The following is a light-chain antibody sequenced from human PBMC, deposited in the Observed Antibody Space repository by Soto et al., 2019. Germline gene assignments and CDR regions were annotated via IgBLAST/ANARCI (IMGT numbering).Light chain of an antibody. V-gene: IGKV4-1*01. CDR1: QSILHSSTNKNY. CDR2: WAS. J-gene: IGKJ3*01. CDR3: QQYSNVPFT. Sequence: TVMTQSPDSLAVSLGERATINCKSSQSILHSSTNKNYLAWYQHKPGQPPKLLIYWASTRESGVPDRFSGSGSGTDFTLTISRLQAEDVAVYYCQQYSNVPFTFGHGTKVDIK.